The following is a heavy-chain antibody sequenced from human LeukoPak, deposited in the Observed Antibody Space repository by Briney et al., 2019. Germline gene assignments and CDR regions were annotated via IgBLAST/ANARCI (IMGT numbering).Heavy chain of an antibody. J-gene: IGHJ3*02. Sequence: SETLSLTCTVSGGSINSYYWSWIRQPAGKGLEWIGRIYTSGSTNYNPSLKSRVTMSVDTSKNQFSLKLSSVTAADTAVYYCARVWGVTDFYDSRGAFDIWGQGTMVTVSS. CDR1: GGSINSYY. D-gene: IGHD3-22*01. CDR2: IYTSGST. V-gene: IGHV4-4*07. CDR3: ARVWGVTDFYDSRGAFDI.